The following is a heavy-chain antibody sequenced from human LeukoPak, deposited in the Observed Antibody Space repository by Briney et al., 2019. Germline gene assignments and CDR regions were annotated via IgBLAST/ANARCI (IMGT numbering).Heavy chain of an antibody. CDR1: GFTFSSYS. J-gene: IGHJ4*02. CDR3: ARRFSTENYSALDC. V-gene: IGHV3-21*06. CDR2: ITSSSSYI. Sequence: PGGSLRLSCAASGFTFSSYSMNWVRQAPGKGLEWVSSITSSSSYIYYADSVKGRFIISRDNAKDSLYLQMNSLRVEDTAVYYCARRFSTENYSALDCWGQGTLVTVSS. D-gene: IGHD1-7*01.